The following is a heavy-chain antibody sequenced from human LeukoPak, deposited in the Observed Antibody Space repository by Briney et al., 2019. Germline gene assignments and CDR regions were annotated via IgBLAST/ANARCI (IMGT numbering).Heavy chain of an antibody. CDR1: GGSISSGGYY. Sequence: SETLSLTCTVSGGSISSGGYYWSWIRQHPGKGLEWIGYIYYSGSTYYNPSLKSRVTISVDTSKNQFSLKLSSVTAADTAVYYCARYEWGYSYGKPHHFDYWGQGTLVTVSS. V-gene: IGHV4-31*03. CDR3: ARYEWGYSYGKPHHFDY. CDR2: IYYSGST. D-gene: IGHD5-18*01. J-gene: IGHJ4*02.